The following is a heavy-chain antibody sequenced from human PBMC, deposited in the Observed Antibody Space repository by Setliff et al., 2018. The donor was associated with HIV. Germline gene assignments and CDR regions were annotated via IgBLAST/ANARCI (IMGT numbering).Heavy chain of an antibody. J-gene: IGHJ4*02. CDR1: GGSITSGSDY. CDR3: ARTTTFFDY. Sequence: ASETLSLTCTVSGGSITSGSDYWSWIRQPAGKGLEWIGRIYSSGSTTYSPSLKSRVTILLDPSKNQFSLKLSSVTAADTAVYYCARTTTFFDYWGQGTLVTVSS. CDR2: IYSSGST. D-gene: IGHD3-16*01. V-gene: IGHV4-61*02.